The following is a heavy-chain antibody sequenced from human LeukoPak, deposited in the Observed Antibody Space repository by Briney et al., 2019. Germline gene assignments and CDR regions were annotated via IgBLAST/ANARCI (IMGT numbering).Heavy chain of an antibody. CDR2: FYHSGST. D-gene: IGHD2-15*01. Sequence: SETLSLTCSVSGGFNTHYYWSWIRQPPGKGLEWIGYFYHSGSTNYNPSLKSRVTISVDTSKNHFSLKLSSVTAADTAVYYCARAQDIVVVVAAPDAFDIWGQGTMVTVSS. CDR3: ARAQDIVVVVAAPDAFDI. V-gene: IGHV4-59*01. J-gene: IGHJ3*02. CDR1: GGFNTHYY.